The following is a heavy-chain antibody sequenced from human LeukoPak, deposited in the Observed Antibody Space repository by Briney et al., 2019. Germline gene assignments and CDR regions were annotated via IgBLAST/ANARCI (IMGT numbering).Heavy chain of an antibody. CDR3: ARGRRGSSSGYYYYFDY. Sequence: SETLSLTCAVYGGSFSGYYWSWIRQPPGKGLEWIGEINHSGSTNYNPSLKSRVTISVDTSKNQFSLKLSSVTAADTAVYYCARGRRGSSSGYYYYFDYWGQGTLVTVSS. D-gene: IGHD3-22*01. CDR2: INHSGST. V-gene: IGHV4-34*01. J-gene: IGHJ4*02. CDR1: GGSFSGYY.